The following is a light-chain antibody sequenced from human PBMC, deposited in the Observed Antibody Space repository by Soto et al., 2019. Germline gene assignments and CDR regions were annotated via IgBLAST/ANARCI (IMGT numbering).Light chain of an antibody. CDR3: SSYTSSGPV. CDR1: SSDVGGYNY. V-gene: IGLV2-14*01. Sequence: QSALTQPASVSGSPGQSITISCTGTSSDVGGYNYVSWYQQRPGKAPKLMISEVSNRPSGVSHRFSGSKSGNTASLTISGLQAEDEADYYCSSYTSSGPVFGGGTQLTVL. J-gene: IGLJ2*01. CDR2: EVS.